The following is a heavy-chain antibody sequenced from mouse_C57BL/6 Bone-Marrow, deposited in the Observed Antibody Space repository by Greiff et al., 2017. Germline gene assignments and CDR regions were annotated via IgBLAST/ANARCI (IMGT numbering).Heavy chain of an antibody. CDR3: ARCYYGYDGWFAY. CDR1: GYTFTSYG. D-gene: IGHD2-2*01. Sequence: VQLQQSGAELARPGASVKLSCKASGYTFTSYGISWVKQRTGQGLEWIGEIYPRSGNTYYNEKFKGKDTLTADKSSSTAYMELRSLTSEDSAVYFCARCYYGYDGWFAYWGQGTLVTVSA. J-gene: IGHJ3*01. CDR2: IYPRSGNT. V-gene: IGHV1-81*01.